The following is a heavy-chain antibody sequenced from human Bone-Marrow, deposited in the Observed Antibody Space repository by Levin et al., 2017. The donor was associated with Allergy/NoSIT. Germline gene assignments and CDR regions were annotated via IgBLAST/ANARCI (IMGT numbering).Heavy chain of an antibody. J-gene: IGHJ6*02. Sequence: LSLTCAASGFTFSSYGMHWVRQAPGKGLEWVAVMSSDGSKTYYADSVRGRFTISRDNSKNRLYLQMNSLRGEDTAVFYCGKDRFAWGSSSSSGYYYYGMDVWGQGTTVTVSS. CDR3: GKDRFAWGSSSSSGYYYYGMDV. D-gene: IGHD6-6*01. V-gene: IGHV3-30*18. CDR1: GFTFSSYG. CDR2: MSSDGSKT.